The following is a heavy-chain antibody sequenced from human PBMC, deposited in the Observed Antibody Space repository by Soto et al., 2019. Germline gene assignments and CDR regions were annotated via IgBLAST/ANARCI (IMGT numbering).Heavy chain of an antibody. V-gene: IGHV1-69*13. D-gene: IGHD3-22*01. CDR2: IIPIFGTA. J-gene: IGHJ3*02. CDR3: ASGGYYDSSGSGAFDI. CDR1: GGTFSSYA. Sequence: GASVKVSCKASGGTFSSYAISWVLQAPGQGLEWMGGIIPIFGTANYAQKSQGRVTITADESTSTAYMELSSLRSEDTAVYYCASGGYYDSSGSGAFDIWGQGTMVTVSS.